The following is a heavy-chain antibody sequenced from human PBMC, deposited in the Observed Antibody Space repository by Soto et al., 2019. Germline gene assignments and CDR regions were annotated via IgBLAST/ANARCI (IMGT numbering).Heavy chain of an antibody. J-gene: IGHJ6*02. CDR3: ARELGEFTDNYYGMDV. CDR2: ISSSSSYI. Sequence: RLSCAASGFTFSSYSMNWVRQAPGKGLEWVSSISSSSSYIYYADSVKVRFTSSRDKAKNPQYLEKSSLGVKDTAVYYCARELGEFTDNYYGMDVWVQGSMVTVSS. V-gene: IGHV3-21*01. D-gene: IGHD3-16*01. CDR1: GFTFSSYS.